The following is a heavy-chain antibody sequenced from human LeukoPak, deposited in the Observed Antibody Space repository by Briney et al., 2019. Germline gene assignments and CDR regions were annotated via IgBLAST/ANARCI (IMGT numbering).Heavy chain of an antibody. V-gene: IGHV1-69*06. J-gene: IGHJ4*02. Sequence: GASVKVSCKASGYTFTSYGISWVRLAPGQGLEWMGAITKFGSTNYAHNFVGRVTMTADKSTSTAYMELSSLKSDDTAVYYCARDRFGYGNYFDFWGQGTLVTVSS. CDR2: ITKFGST. CDR1: GYTFTSYG. D-gene: IGHD5-18*01. CDR3: ARDRFGYGNYFDF.